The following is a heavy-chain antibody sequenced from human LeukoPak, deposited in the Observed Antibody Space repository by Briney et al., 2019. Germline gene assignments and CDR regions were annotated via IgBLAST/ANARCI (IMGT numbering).Heavy chain of an antibody. CDR3: ARDHLRAVDAFDI. V-gene: IGHV3-20*04. J-gene: IGHJ3*02. CDR2: INWNGGRT. CDR1: GFTFDAYA. D-gene: IGHD4-17*01. Sequence: PGGSLRLSCAASGFTFDAYAMSWVRQAPGKGLERVSGINWNGGRTGYADSVKGRFTISRDNAKNSLHLQMNSLRAEDTALYYCARDHLRAVDAFDIWGQGTMVTVSS.